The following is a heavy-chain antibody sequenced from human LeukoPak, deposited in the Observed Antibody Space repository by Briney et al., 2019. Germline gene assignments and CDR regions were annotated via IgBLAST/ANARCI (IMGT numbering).Heavy chain of an antibody. CDR3: TTDEDWNYARKAV. CDR2: TVSEIDVGTT. CDR1: GFTFNYAW. J-gene: IGHJ6*02. Sequence: PGGSLRLSWAASGFTFNYAWMSWVRQVPGKGLEWVGQTVSEIDVGTTDYATPVKGRFTISRDDSKSTLYLQMNILKIEDTAVYYCTTDEDWNYARKAVWGQGATVIVSS. V-gene: IGHV3-15*04. D-gene: IGHD1-7*01.